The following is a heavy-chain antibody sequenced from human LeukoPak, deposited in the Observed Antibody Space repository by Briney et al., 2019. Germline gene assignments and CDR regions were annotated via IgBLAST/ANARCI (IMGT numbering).Heavy chain of an antibody. V-gene: IGHV4-59*01. Sequence: PSETLSLTCTLSGGSISTCYWSWIRQPPGKGLEWIGYIYHSGSTNYNPSLKSRVTISVDTSKNQFSLKPSSVTAADTAVYYCARGGGYASPIGYWGQGALVTVSS. CDR1: GGSISTCY. CDR2: IYHSGST. J-gene: IGHJ4*02. CDR3: ARGGGYASPIGY. D-gene: IGHD5-12*01.